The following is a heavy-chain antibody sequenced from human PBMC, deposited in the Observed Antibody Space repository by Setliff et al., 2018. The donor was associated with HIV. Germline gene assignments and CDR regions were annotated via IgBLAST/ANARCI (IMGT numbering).Heavy chain of an antibody. CDR3: ARQVGSQYSYWAYYFDS. D-gene: IGHD5-18*01. CDR1: GYSISSGYL. CDR2: LYHSGTN. J-gene: IGHJ4*02. Sequence: ETLSLTCAVSGYSISSGYLWGWIRQPPGKGLEWIGSLYHSGTNFYNPSLKSRVTISLDTSTNRFSLKLNSVTAADTAIYYCARQVGSQYSYWAYYFDSWGQGALVTVSS. V-gene: IGHV4-38-2*01.